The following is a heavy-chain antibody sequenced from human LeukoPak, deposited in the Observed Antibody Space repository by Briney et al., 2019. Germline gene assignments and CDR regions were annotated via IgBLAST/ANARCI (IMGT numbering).Heavy chain of an antibody. J-gene: IGHJ4*02. CDR1: GYTFTSYG. D-gene: IGHD6-19*01. V-gene: IGHV1-18*01. Sequence: ASVKVSCKASGYTFTSYGISWVRQAPRQGLEWMGWISAYNGNTNYAQKLQGRVTMTTDTSTSKAYMELRSLRSDDTAVYYRAREIDGIDNPQQTQWLADPNFDYWGQGTLVTVSS. CDR3: AREIDGIDNPQQTQWLADPNFDY. CDR2: ISAYNGNT.